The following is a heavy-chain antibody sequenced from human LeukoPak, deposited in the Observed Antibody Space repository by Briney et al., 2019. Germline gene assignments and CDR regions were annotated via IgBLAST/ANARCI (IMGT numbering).Heavy chain of an antibody. J-gene: IGHJ4*02. CDR3: ARGADYYDSSGFNDY. CDR2: INPNSGGT. CDR1: GYTFTGYY. D-gene: IGHD3-22*01. Sequence: ASVKVSCKASGYTFTGYYMHWVRQAPGQGLEWMGWINPNSGGTNYAQKFQGWVTMTRDTSISTAYMELSRLRSDDTAVYYCARGADYYDSSGFNDYWGQGTLVTVSS. V-gene: IGHV1-2*04.